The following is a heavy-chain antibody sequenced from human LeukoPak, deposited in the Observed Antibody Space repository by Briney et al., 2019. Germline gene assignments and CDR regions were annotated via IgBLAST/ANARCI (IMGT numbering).Heavy chain of an antibody. V-gene: IGHV4-34*01. Sequence: PSETLSLTCAVYGGSFSGYYWSWIRQPPGKGLEWIGEINHSGSTNYNPSLKSRVTISVDTSKNQFSLKLSSVTAADTAVYYCARHLKYYYGSGSYYKKNWFDPWGQGTLVTVSS. CDR3: ARHLKYYYGSGSYYKKNWFDP. CDR1: GGSFSGYY. CDR2: INHSGST. D-gene: IGHD3-10*01. J-gene: IGHJ5*02.